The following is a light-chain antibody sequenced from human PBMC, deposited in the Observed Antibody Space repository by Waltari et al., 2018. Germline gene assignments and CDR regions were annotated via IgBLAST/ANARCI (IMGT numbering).Light chain of an antibody. Sequence: EIVLTQSPATLSLSPGETTTLSCRASQSVSSNLAWYQHKPGQAPRLLIYDASNRATGIPARFSGSGSGTDFTLTISSLEPEDFAVYYCQQHSNLITFGQGTRLEIK. J-gene: IGKJ5*01. CDR3: QQHSNLIT. V-gene: IGKV3-11*01. CDR1: QSVSSN. CDR2: DAS.